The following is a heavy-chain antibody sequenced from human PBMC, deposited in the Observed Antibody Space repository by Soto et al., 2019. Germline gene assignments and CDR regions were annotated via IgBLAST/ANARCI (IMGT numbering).Heavy chain of an antibody. CDR2: INAGNGNT. J-gene: IGHJ4*02. D-gene: IGHD6-13*01. V-gene: IGHV1-3*01. CDR1: GYTFTSYA. Sequence: XSVKVSFKASGYTFTSYAMHLVRQAPGQRLEWMGWINAGNGNTKYSEKFQGRVTITRDTSASTAYMEMSSLRSGDTAVYYCARDVAAADHWGQGTLVTVSS. CDR3: ARDVAAADH.